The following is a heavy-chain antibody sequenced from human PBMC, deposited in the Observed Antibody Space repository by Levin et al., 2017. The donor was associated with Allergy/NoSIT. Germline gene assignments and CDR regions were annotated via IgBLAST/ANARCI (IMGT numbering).Heavy chain of an antibody. CDR1: GGSISSSSYF. CDR2: IHYSGGT. Sequence: SQTLSLTCTVSGGSISSSSYFWAWIRQPPGKGLEWIGNIHYSGGTSYNPSLKSRVTISVDTSKSQLSLKLSSVTAADTAVYYCARLPPSEGGSLDIWGQGTMVTVSS. D-gene: IGHD3-16*01. J-gene: IGHJ3*02. V-gene: IGHV4-39*01. CDR3: ARLPPSEGGSLDI.